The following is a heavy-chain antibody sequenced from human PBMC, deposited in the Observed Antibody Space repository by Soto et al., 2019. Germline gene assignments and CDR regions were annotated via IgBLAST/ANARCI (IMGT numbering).Heavy chain of an antibody. J-gene: IGHJ4*02. CDR3: ARGGLGTGTTDY. D-gene: IGHD1-1*01. CDR2: IYYSGST. Sequence: QVQLQESGPGLVKPSQTLSLTCTVSGGSISSGGYYWSWIRQHPGKGLEWIGYIYYSGSTYYNPSLKSRVPISVDTSKNQFSLKLSSVTAADTAVYYCARGGLGTGTTDYWGQGTLVTVSS. V-gene: IGHV4-31*03. CDR1: GGSISSGGYY.